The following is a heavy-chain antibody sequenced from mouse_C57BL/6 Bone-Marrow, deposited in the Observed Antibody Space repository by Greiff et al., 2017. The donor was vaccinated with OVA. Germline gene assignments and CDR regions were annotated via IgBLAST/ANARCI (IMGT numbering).Heavy chain of an antibody. CDR1: GYAFSSSW. V-gene: IGHV1-82*01. CDR3: ARGGNSLAY. Sequence: LQESGPELVKPGASVKISCKASGYAFSSSWMNWVKQRPGKGLEWIGRIYPGDGDTNYNGKFKGKATLTAGKSSSTAYMQLSSLTAEDSAVYFCARGGNSLAYWGQGTLVTVSA. D-gene: IGHD2-1*01. CDR2: IYPGDGDT. J-gene: IGHJ3*01.